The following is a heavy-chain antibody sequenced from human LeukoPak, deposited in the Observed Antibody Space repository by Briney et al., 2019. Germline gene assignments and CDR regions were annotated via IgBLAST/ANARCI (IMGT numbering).Heavy chain of an antibody. CDR2: ISYGGSNK. J-gene: IGHJ4*02. CDR3: AKDWVYCSSTSCSDPWYYFDY. D-gene: IGHD2-2*01. V-gene: IGHV3-30*18. CDR1: GFTFSSYG. Sequence: GGSLRLSCAASGFTFSSYGMHWVRQAPGKGLEWVAVISYGGSNKYYADSVKGRFTISRDNSKNTLYLQMNSLRAEDTAVYYCAKDWVYCSSTSCSDPWYYFDYWGQGTLVTVSS.